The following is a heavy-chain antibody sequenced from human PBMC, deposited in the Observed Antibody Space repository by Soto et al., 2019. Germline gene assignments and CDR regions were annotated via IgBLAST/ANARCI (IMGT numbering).Heavy chain of an antibody. CDR2: LGGGGDDT. CDR3: AKAAIPYNGVWDASDL. J-gene: IGHJ3*01. V-gene: IGHV3-23*01. D-gene: IGHD2-8*01. Sequence: PGGSLRLSCAASGFTFGNYAMSWVRQAPGKGLEWVASLGGGGDDTYYAASVRGRFTVARDNSNNKLFLQMNSLTAEDTALFYCAKAAIPYNGVWDASDLRGHGTKVTVSS. CDR1: GFTFGNYA.